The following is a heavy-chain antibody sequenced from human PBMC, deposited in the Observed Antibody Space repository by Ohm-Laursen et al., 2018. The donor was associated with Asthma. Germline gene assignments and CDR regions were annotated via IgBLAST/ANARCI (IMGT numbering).Heavy chain of an antibody. CDR1: GGSITSGPFY. Sequence: TLSLTCTVSGGSITSGPFYWGWIRQHPGKGLEWIGYIFQTGSSYYNPSLKSRVSISVDTSKNQFSLRVSSATAADTAVYYCAREATVITRYFDSWGQGILVTVSS. CDR3: AREATVITRYFDS. D-gene: IGHD4-23*01. V-gene: IGHV4-31*02. CDR2: IFQTGSS. J-gene: IGHJ4*02.